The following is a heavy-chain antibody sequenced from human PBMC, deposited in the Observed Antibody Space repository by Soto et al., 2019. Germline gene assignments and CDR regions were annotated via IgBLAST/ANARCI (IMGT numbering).Heavy chain of an antibody. Sequence: SETLSLTCAVYGGSFSGYYWSWIRQPPGKGLEWIGEINHSGSTNYNPSLKSRVTISVDTSKNQFSLKLSSVTAADTAVYYCARGCDWNYDYGMDVWGQGTTVTVSS. V-gene: IGHV4-34*01. CDR2: INHSGST. J-gene: IGHJ6*02. D-gene: IGHD2-21*02. CDR1: GGSFSGYY. CDR3: ARGCDWNYDYGMDV.